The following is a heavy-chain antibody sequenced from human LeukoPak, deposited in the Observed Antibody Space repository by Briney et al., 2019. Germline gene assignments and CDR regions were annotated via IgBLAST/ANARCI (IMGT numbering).Heavy chain of an antibody. J-gene: IGHJ3*02. CDR1: RFTFSRYG. CDR3: ARNGVSYGLDI. Sequence: PGGSLRLSCAVSRFTFSRYGMHWVRQAPGKGLEWVAVIWYDGSNKYYADSVKGRFTISRDNSKNTLYLQMGSLRAEDMAVYYCARNGVSYGLDIWGQGTMVTVSS. CDR2: IWYDGSNK. D-gene: IGHD3-10*01. V-gene: IGHV3-33*01.